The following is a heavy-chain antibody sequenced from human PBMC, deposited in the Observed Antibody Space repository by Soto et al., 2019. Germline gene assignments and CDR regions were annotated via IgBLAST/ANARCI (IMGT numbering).Heavy chain of an antibody. CDR1: GYSFTSYW. Sequence: GESLKISCKGSGYSFTSYWIGWVRQMPGKGLEWMGIIYPGDSDTRYSPSFQGQVTISADKSISTAYLQWSSLKASDTAMYYCEKTFGYSGGDYYAHPYDATGFDFWGKGTLVTVSS. V-gene: IGHV5-51*01. J-gene: IGHJ4*02. D-gene: IGHD2-21*02. CDR3: EKTFGYSGGDYYAHPYDATGFDF. CDR2: IYPGDSDT.